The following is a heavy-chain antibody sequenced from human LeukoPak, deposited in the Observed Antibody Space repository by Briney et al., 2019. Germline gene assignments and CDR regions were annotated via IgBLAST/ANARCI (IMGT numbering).Heavy chain of an antibody. Sequence: PSETLSLTCTVSGGSISSGSYYWSWIRQPAGKGLEWIGRIYTSGSTNYNPSLKSRVTISVDTSKNQFSLKLSSVTAADTAVYYCARSFGTPFSSSWYLWGQGTLVTVSS. CDR1: GGSISSGSYY. D-gene: IGHD6-13*01. CDR3: ARSFGTPFSSSWYL. CDR2: IYTSGST. J-gene: IGHJ5*02. V-gene: IGHV4-61*02.